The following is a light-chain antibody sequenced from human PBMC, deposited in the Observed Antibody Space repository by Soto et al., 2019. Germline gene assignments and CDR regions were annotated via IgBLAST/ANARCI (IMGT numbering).Light chain of an antibody. J-gene: IGKJ4*01. CDR3: HERSTAARM. CDR1: QSVSSSY. CDR2: GAS. V-gene: IGKV3-20*01. Sequence: EIVLTQSPGTLSLSPGERATLSCRASQSVSSSYLAWYQQKPGQAPRLLIYGASSRATGIPDRFSGSGSGTDFTVTFSKMESEDSAPYYCHERSTAARMIGVGTKVDIK.